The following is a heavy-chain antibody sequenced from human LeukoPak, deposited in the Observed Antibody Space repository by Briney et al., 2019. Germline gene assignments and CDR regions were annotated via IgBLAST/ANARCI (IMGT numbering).Heavy chain of an antibody. V-gene: IGHV3-30*02. CDR1: GFTFSSYG. Sequence: GGSLRLSCAASGFTFSSYGMHWVRQAPRKGLEWVAFIRYDGSNKYYADSVKGRFTISRDNSKNTLYLQMNSLRAEDTAVYYCAKDQLRYCSSTSCSLPDYWGQGTLVTVSS. CDR3: AKDQLRYCSSTSCSLPDY. D-gene: IGHD2-2*01. J-gene: IGHJ4*02. CDR2: IRYDGSNK.